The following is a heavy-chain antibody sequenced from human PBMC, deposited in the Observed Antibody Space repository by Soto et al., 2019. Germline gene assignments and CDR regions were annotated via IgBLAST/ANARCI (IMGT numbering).Heavy chain of an antibody. V-gene: IGHV4-4*02. CDR3: ATSRYYDRSDYFFRYFDL. D-gene: IGHD3-22*01. J-gene: IGHJ2*01. CDR1: GTSISSSIW. Sequence: QVQLRESGPGRVMPSGTLSLTCTISGTSISSSIWWNWVRQSPGKGLEWIGEIYHSGTTKYNQSLRSRVTISVAKSMNQFSLNLSSVTAADTAVYYCATSRYYDRSDYFFRYFDLWGRGTLVTVSS. CDR2: IYHSGTT.